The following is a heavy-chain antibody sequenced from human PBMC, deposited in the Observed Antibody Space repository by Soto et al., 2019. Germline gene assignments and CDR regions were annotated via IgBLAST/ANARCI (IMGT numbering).Heavy chain of an antibody. CDR3: AIQDYDLLPDSGKVSDL. Sequence: LETHPHTCSLSGGSIVRSTYYWVWIRKSPGKGLEWIGNIYYSGSTQYNPSLKSRITISVDTSKNQFSLKLRSVTAADTAVYYCAIQDYDLLPDSGKVSDLWGKGTLVTVSS. CDR2: IYYSGST. J-gene: IGHJ5*02. V-gene: IGHV4-39*01. D-gene: IGHD3-9*01. CDR1: GGSIVRSTYY.